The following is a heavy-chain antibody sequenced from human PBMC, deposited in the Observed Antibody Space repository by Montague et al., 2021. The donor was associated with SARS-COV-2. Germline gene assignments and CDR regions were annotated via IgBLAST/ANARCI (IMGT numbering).Heavy chain of an antibody. J-gene: IGHJ4*02. V-gene: IGHV3-23*01. CDR3: AKDKGVAYYFDH. CDR1: GITFSHYA. Sequence: SLRLSCAASGITFSHYAMSRVRQAPGKGLEWVSAISGSGGSTYYADSVKGRFTISRDNSKNTLYLQMNSLRAGDTAVYYCAKDKGVAYYFDHWGQGTLVTVSS. D-gene: IGHD2-15*01. CDR2: ISGSGGST.